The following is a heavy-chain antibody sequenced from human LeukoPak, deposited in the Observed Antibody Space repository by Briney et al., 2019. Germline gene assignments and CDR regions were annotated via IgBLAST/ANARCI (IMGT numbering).Heavy chain of an antibody. D-gene: IGHD1-26*01. Sequence: SQTLSLTCAIFGLTVTCSSYACSWIRQSPSRGLEWLGRTYYRSKWYNDYAVSVKSRITINPDTSKNHFSLQLNSVTPEDTAVHDCARGRYWAESGFDYWGQGALVTVSS. CDR3: ARGRYWAESGFDY. CDR2: TYYRSKWYN. J-gene: IGHJ4*02. CDR1: GLTVTCSSYA. V-gene: IGHV6-1*01.